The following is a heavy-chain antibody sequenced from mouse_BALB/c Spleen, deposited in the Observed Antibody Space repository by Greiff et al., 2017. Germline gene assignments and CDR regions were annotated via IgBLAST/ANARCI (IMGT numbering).Heavy chain of an antibody. D-gene: IGHD1-2*01. Sequence: LQQPGSELVRPGASVKLSCKASGYTFTSYWMHWVKKRPGQGLEWIGNIYPGSGSTNYDEKFKSKATLTVDTSSSTAYMQLSSLTSEDSAVYYCTRGVLRLLAYWGQGTLVTVSA. CDR2: IYPGSGST. CDR1: GYTFTSYW. J-gene: IGHJ3*01. CDR3: TRGVLRLLAY. V-gene: IGHV1S22*01.